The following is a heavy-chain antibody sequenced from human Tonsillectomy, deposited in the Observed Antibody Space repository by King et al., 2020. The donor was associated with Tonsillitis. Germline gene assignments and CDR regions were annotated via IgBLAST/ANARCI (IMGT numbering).Heavy chain of an antibody. CDR3: GRYEGGVFDP. D-gene: IGHD2-15*01. V-gene: IGHV4-31*03. CDR2: IFYSGVT. Sequence: VQLQESGPGLVKPSQTLSLTCTVSGGSISGGDFYCIWIRQHPGKGLEWIGYIFYSGVTFYYPSLKNRLTISLDTSENQFSLKLNSVSAAYTAVYYCGRYEGGVFDPWGQGTLVTVSS. J-gene: IGHJ5*02. CDR1: GGSISGGDFY.